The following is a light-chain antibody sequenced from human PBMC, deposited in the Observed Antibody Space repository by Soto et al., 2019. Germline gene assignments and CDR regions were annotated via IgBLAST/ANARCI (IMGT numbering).Light chain of an antibody. Sequence: QSALTQPASVSGSPGQSITISCTGTSSDVGSYYLVSWYQQPPGKAPKLMIYEGSKRPSGVSNRFSGSKSGNTASLTISGVQAEDEADYYCGSYAGSRTYVFGTGTKVTVL. J-gene: IGLJ1*01. CDR1: SSDVGSYYL. CDR2: EGS. CDR3: GSYAGSRTYV. V-gene: IGLV2-23*01.